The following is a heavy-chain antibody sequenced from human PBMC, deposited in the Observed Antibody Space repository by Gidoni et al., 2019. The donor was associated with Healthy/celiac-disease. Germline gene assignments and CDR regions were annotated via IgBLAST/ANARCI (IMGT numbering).Heavy chain of an antibody. CDR2: ISSSSSYI. CDR1: GFTFSSYS. CDR3: ARESDFWSGSYYFDY. J-gene: IGHJ4*02. Sequence: EVQLVESGGGLVKPGGSLSLSCAASGFTFSSYSMNWVRQAPGKGLEWVSSISSSSSYIYYADSVKGRFTISRDNAKNSLYLQMNSLRAEDTAVYYCARESDFWSGSYYFDYWGQGTLVTVSS. V-gene: IGHV3-21*01. D-gene: IGHD3-3*01.